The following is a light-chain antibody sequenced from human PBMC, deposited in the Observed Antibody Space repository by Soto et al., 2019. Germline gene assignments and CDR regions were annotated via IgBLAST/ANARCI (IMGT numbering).Light chain of an antibody. V-gene: IGKV3-20*01. CDR3: QQYGSSLWT. CDR2: GAS. J-gene: IGKJ1*01. Sequence: EMVLTQSPGPLSVSPGERATLSCRASQSVSSSYLAWYQQKPGQAPRLLIYGASSRATGIPDRFSGSGSGTDFTLTISRLEPEDFAVYYCQQYGSSLWTFGQGTKVDIK. CDR1: QSVSSSY.